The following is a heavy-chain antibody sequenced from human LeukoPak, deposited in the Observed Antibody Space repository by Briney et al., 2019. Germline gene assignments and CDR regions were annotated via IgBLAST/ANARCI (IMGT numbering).Heavy chain of an antibody. D-gene: IGHD4-17*01. CDR1: GGSITSSSYY. Sequence: SETLSLTCSVSGGSITSSSYYWGWIRQPPEKGLEWIGSIYYSGSTNYNPSLKSRVTISVDTSKNQFSLKLSSVTAADTAVYYCARQNYGDFYWYFDLWGRGTLVTVSS. CDR3: ARQNYGDFYWYFDL. V-gene: IGHV4-39*01. CDR2: IYYSGST. J-gene: IGHJ2*01.